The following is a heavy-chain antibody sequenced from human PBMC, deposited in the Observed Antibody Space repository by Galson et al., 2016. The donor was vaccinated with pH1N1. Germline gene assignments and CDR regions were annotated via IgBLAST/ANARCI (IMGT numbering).Heavy chain of an antibody. J-gene: IGHJ4*02. CDR1: GFTFGTYA. Sequence: SLRLSCAASGFTFGTYAMTWVRQAPGKGLEWVSTISSSGGTTFYTDSVKGRFTISRDYSKKTLYLHMNSLRAGDTALYYCARGRYDYDGDFGVWGQGTLVTVSS. D-gene: IGHD4-23*01. CDR2: ISSSGGTT. V-gene: IGHV3-23*01. CDR3: ARGRYDYDGDFGV.